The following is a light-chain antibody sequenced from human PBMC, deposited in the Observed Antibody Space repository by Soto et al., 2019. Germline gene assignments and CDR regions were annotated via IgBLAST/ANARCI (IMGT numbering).Light chain of an antibody. CDR3: SLYTSSSTYV. CDR1: SSDVGSYNR. V-gene: IGLV2-18*01. Sequence: QSALTQPPSVSGSPGQAVTISCTGTSSDVGSYNRASWYQQPPGTAPKLMIYEVSKRPSGVPDRFSGSKSGNTASLTISGLQAEDEADYYCSLYTSSSTYVFGTGTKVTVL. J-gene: IGLJ1*01. CDR2: EVS.